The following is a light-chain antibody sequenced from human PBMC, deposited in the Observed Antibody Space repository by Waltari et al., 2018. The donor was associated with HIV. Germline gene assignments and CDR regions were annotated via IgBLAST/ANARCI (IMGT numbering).Light chain of an antibody. CDR1: SSNIGINY. CDR2: DNS. CDR3: GTWDTSLDAGV. J-gene: IGLJ3*02. Sequence: SVLTQPPSVSAAPGQKVTISCSGSSSNIGINYVSWFQQLPGAAPRFLIYDNSQLPAVVPDRFSGSRSGTSATLGVSGLQPGDEADYYCGTWDTSLDAGVFGGGTKLTVL. V-gene: IGLV1-51*01.